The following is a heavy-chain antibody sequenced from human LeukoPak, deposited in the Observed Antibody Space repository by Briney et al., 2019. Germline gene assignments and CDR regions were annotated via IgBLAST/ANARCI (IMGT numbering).Heavy chain of an antibody. V-gene: IGHV4-34*01. J-gene: IGHJ4*02. CDR2: INHSGST. Sequence: LETLSLTCTVSGGSISSYYWSWIRQPPGKGLEWIGEINHSGSTNYNPSLKSRVTISVDTSKNQFSLKLSSVTAADTAVYYCARPSRDYYGSGSLRDWGQGTLVTVSS. D-gene: IGHD3-10*01. CDR3: ARPSRDYYGSGSLRD. CDR1: GGSISSYY.